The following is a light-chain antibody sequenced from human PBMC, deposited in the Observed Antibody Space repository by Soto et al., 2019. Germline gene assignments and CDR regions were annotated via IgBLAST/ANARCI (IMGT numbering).Light chain of an antibody. J-gene: IGKJ2*01. V-gene: IGKV3-11*01. CDR2: DAS. Sequence: EIVLTQSPDTLSLSPGERATLFCRASQSISSSLAWYQHKSGQAPRLLIYDASIRATGIPARFNGGGSGTDFTLTISSLEPEDFAVYYCQQRSNWPPTFGQGTNLEIK. CDR1: QSISSS. CDR3: QQRSNWPPT.